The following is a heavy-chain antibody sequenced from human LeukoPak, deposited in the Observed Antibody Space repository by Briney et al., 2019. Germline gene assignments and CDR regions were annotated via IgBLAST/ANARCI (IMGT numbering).Heavy chain of an antibody. J-gene: IGHJ3*02. CDR3: ARDMGSGWSGEAFDI. V-gene: IGHV3-53*01. Sequence: PGGSLRLSCAASGFTFSSYWMSWVRQAPGKGLEWISVIYSGGSRYYADSVKGRFTISRDNSKNMLFLQMNSLRVEDTAVYYCARDMGSGWSGEAFDIWGQGRMVTVSS. CDR1: GFTFSSYW. CDR2: IYSGGSR. D-gene: IGHD6-19*01.